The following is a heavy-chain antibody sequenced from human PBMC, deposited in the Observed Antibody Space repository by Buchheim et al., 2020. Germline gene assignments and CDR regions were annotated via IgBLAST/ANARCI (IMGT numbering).Heavy chain of an antibody. D-gene: IGHD6-19*01. CDR1: GFTFSSYG. Sequence: QVQLVESGGGVVQPGRSLRLSCAASGFTFSSYGMHWVRQAPGKGLEWVAVISYDGSNKYYADSVKGRFTISRDNSKNTLYLQMNSLRAEDTAVYYCARVSSDWYYFDYWGQGTL. CDR2: ISYDGSNK. J-gene: IGHJ4*02. V-gene: IGHV3-30*03. CDR3: ARVSSDWYYFDY.